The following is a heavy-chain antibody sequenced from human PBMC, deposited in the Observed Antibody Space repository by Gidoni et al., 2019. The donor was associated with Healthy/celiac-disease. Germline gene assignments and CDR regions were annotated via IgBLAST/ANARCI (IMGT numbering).Heavy chain of an antibody. CDR3: ARKGPGYSSSWDYYGMDV. V-gene: IGHV1-69*01. Sequence: QVQLVQSGAEVKKPGSSVKVSCKASGGTFSSYAISWVRQAPGQGLGWMGGIIPIFGTANYAQKFQGGVTITADESTSTAYMGLSSLRSEDTAVYYCARKGPGYSSSWDYYGMDVWGQGTTVTVSS. CDR2: IIPIFGTA. D-gene: IGHD6-13*01. J-gene: IGHJ6*02. CDR1: GGTFSSYA.